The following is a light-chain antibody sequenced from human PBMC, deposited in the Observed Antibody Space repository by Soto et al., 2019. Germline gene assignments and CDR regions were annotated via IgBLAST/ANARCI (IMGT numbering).Light chain of an antibody. V-gene: IGKV3-15*01. CDR3: QHYHDWRIT. Sequence: IVLTQSPATLSVSPGERATLSCRASQSIRDNLAWYQQKPGQTPRLLISDASTRATTIPARFSGSGSGTEFTLTINRLQSEDFAVYYCQHYHDWRITFGQGTRLEIK. J-gene: IGKJ5*01. CDR2: DAS. CDR1: QSIRDN.